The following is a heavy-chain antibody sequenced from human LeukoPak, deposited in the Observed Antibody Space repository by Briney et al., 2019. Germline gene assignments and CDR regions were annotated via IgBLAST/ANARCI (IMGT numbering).Heavy chain of an antibody. J-gene: IGHJ4*02. CDR2: IFWDDDK. Sequence: SGPTLVNPTQTLTLTCTFSGFSLSASGVGVGWIRQPPGKALEWLAVIFWDDDKRYSPSLKSRLTITKDTSKNQVVLTMTNMDPVDTATYFCAHRPYPNYYASGSYAYWGQGALVTVSS. CDR3: AHRPYPNYYASGSYAY. CDR1: GFSLSASGVG. D-gene: IGHD3-10*01. V-gene: IGHV2-5*02.